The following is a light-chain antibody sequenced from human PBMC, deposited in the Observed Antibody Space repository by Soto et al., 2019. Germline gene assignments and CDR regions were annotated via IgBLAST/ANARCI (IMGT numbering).Light chain of an antibody. CDR2: EVS. CDR1: SSDVGGYNY. CDR3: SSYAGSNNRGV. V-gene: IGLV2-8*01. J-gene: IGLJ1*01. Sequence: QSALTQPPSASGSPGQSVTISCTGTSSDVGGYNYVSWYQHHPGKATKLMIYEVSKRPSGVPDRFSGSKSGNTASLTVSGLQAEDEADYYCSSYAGSNNRGVFGSGTKLTVL.